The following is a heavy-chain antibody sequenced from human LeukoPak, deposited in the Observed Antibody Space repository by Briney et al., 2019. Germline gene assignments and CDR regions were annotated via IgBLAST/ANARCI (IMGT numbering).Heavy chain of an antibody. J-gene: IGHJ6*03. CDR1: GGSISSSSYY. D-gene: IGHD3-10*01. CDR2: IYYSGST. Sequence: PSETLSLTCTVSGGSISSSSYYWGWIRQPPGKGLEWIGSIYYSGSTYYNPSLKSRVTISVDTSKNQFSLKLSSVTAADTAVYYCARTTMVRGTYYMDVWGKGTTVTISS. CDR3: ARTTMVRGTYYMDV. V-gene: IGHV4-39*07.